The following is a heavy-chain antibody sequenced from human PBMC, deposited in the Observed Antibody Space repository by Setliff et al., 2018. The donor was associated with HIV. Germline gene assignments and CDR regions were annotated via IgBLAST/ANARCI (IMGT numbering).Heavy chain of an antibody. Sequence: ASVKVSCKASGYTFTSYGISWVRQAPGQGLEWMGWISAYNGNTNYAQKLQGRVTMTTDTSTYTAFMELRSLRSEDTAVYYCAIKLGYCSGGSCYSDYWGQGTLVTVSS. CDR3: AIKLGYCSGGSCYSDY. CDR1: GYTFTSYG. V-gene: IGHV1-18*01. CDR2: ISAYNGNT. J-gene: IGHJ4*02. D-gene: IGHD2-15*01.